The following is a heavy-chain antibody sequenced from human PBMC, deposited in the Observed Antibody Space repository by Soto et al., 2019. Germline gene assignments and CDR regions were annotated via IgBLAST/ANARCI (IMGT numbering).Heavy chain of an antibody. Sequence: SETLSLTCAVSGGSISSSNWWSWVRQPPGKGLEWIGEIYHSGSTNYNPSLKSRVTISVDKSKNQFSLKLSSVTAADTAVYYCARVGTTGTTGPLHLFDYWGQGTLVTVSS. CDR1: GGSISSSNW. J-gene: IGHJ4*02. CDR2: IYHSGST. D-gene: IGHD1-1*01. CDR3: ARVGTTGTTGPLHLFDY. V-gene: IGHV4-4*02.